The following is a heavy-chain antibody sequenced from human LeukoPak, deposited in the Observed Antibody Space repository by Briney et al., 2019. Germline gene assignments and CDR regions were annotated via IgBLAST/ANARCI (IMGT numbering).Heavy chain of an antibody. J-gene: IGHJ5*02. D-gene: IGHD3-3*01. CDR3: ARQGRFGVVINWFDP. V-gene: IGHV4-39*01. Sequence: SETLSLTCTVSGGSISSSSYYWGWTRQPPGKGLEWIGSIYYSGSTYYNPSLKSRVTISVDTSKNQFSLKLSSVTAADTAVYYCARQGRFGVVINWFDPWGQGTLVTVSS. CDR1: GGSISSSSYY. CDR2: IYYSGST.